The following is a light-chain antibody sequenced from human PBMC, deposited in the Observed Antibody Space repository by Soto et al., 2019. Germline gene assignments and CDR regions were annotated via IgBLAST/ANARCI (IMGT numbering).Light chain of an antibody. CDR1: QSISSY. V-gene: IGKV1-39*01. CDR3: QQSYSTLGI. J-gene: IGKJ3*01. Sequence: DIQMTKSPSSLSASVGDRVTITCRASQSISSYLNWYQQKPGKAPKLLIYAASSLQSGVPSRFSGSGSGTDFTLTISSLQPEDFATYYCQQSYSTLGIFGPGTKVDIK. CDR2: AAS.